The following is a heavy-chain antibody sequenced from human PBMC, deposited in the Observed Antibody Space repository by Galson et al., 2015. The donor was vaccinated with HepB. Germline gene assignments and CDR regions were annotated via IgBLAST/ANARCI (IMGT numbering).Heavy chain of an antibody. CDR1: GFTFSSYS. CDR3: AREAFTGGVPAATTGFGY. Sequence: SLRLSCAASGFTFSSYSMNWVRQAPGKGLEWVSSISSSSYIYYADSVKGRFTISRDNAKNSLYLQMNSLRAEDTAVYYCAREAFTGGVPAATTGFGYWGQGTLVTVSS. D-gene: IGHD2-2*01. V-gene: IGHV3-21*01. CDR2: ISSSSYI. J-gene: IGHJ4*02.